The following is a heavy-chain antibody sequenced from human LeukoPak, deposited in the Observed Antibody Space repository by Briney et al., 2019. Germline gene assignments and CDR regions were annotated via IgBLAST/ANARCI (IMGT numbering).Heavy chain of an antibody. D-gene: IGHD5-18*01. CDR2: INSDGSIT. Sequence: PGGSLRLSCAASGFTFSSNWMHWVRQAPGKGLVWVSRINSDGSITSYADSVKGRFTISRDNAKNTLYLQMNSLRAEDTAVYYCARASSYSYGYGYWGQGTLVTVSS. CDR1: GFTFSSNW. CDR3: ARASSYSYGYGY. V-gene: IGHV3-74*01. J-gene: IGHJ4*02.